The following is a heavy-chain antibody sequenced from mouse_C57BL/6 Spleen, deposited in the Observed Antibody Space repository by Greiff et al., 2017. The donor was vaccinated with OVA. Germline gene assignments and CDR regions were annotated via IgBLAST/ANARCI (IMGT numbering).Heavy chain of an antibody. CDR1: GFTFSSYA. J-gene: IGHJ2*01. CDR2: ISDGGSYT. D-gene: IGHD2-4*01. Sequence: DVKLVESGGGLVKPGGSLKLSCAASGFTFSSYAMSWVRQTPEKRLEWVATISDGGSYTYYPDNVKGRFTISRDNAKNNLYLQMSQLKSEDTAMYYCARDDGLRRGSFDYWGQGTTLTVSS. V-gene: IGHV5-4*01. CDR3: ARDDGLRRGSFDY.